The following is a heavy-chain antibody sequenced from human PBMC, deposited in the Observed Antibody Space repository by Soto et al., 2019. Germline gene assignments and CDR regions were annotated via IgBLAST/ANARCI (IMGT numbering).Heavy chain of an antibody. CDR3: GKGCLGGGNFFFLVN. V-gene: IGHV3-30*18. CDR1: GFTFNSYA. D-gene: IGHD3-16*01. Sequence: QVQLVESWGGVVQPGRTLRVSCAASGFTFNSYAMHWVRQVPGKGLEWVAVISSEGSKTHYVDSVKGRFTISRDNAKNAVYLQMNSLTPEDTALYFCGKGCLGGGNFFFLVNWGQGTLVTVSS. CDR2: ISSEGSKT. J-gene: IGHJ4*01.